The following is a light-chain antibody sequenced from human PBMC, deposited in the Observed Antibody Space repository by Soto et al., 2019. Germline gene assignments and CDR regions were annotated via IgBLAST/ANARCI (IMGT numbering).Light chain of an antibody. CDR1: QGISST. CDR3: QHYANWPLT. Sequence: DIVMTQSPSTLSVSPGEGATLSCRASQGISSTLAGYQQKPGQAPSLLIYGASTRATGVPARFSGSASGTEFTLTITSLQSEDFADYYCQHYANWPLTFGGGTKVESK. J-gene: IGKJ4*01. V-gene: IGKV3-15*01. CDR2: GAS.